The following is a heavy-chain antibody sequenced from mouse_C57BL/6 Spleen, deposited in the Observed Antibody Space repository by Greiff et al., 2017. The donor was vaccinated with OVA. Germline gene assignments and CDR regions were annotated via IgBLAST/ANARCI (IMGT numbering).Heavy chain of an antibody. V-gene: IGHV5-4*01. Sequence: EVQLVESGGGLVKPGGSLKLSCAASGFTFSSYAMSWVRQTPEKRLEWVATISDGGSYTYYPDNVKGRFTISRDDAKNNLYLQMSHLKSEDTAMYYCAREAYGSRSLDDWGQGTTLTVSS. CDR2: ISDGGSYT. D-gene: IGHD1-1*01. CDR1: GFTFSSYA. J-gene: IGHJ2*01. CDR3: AREAYGSRSLDD.